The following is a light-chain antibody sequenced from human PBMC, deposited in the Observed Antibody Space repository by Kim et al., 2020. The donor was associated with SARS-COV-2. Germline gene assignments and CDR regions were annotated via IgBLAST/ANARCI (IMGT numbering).Light chain of an antibody. Sequence: SASVGDRVTINCRASQAISYHLAWYQQKPGKAPKLLISVASTLQSGVPSRFSGSGSATEFALTISSLQPEDFATYYCQQYVSSPYTFGQGTKLEIK. CDR2: VAS. J-gene: IGKJ2*01. CDR1: QAISYH. V-gene: IGKV1-9*01. CDR3: QQYVSSPYT.